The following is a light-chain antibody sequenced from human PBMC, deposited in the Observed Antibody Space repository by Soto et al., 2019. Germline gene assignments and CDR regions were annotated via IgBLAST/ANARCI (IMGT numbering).Light chain of an antibody. CDR1: SSDVGGYNY. CDR2: EVS. J-gene: IGLJ1*01. CDR3: SSTLLYV. V-gene: IGLV2-14*01. Sequence: QSALTQPASVSGSPGQSITISCTGTSSDVGGYNYVSWYQQHPGKAPKLMIYEVSNRPSGVSNRFSGSKSGNTASLTISGLQAEDEADYSSSSTLLYVFGTGTKLTVL.